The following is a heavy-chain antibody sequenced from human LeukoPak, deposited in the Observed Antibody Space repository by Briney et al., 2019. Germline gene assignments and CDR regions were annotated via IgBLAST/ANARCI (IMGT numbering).Heavy chain of an antibody. CDR3: ARDASVGAVPAPFDY. Sequence: GGSLRLSCAASGFTFVSYGMHWVRQAPGKGLEWVALIWYDGSEKYYADSVKGRFIISRDNSKKTLYLQMNSLRAEDTAVYYCARDASVGAVPAPFDYWGQGTLVTVSS. CDR2: IWYDGSEK. CDR1: GFTFVSYG. D-gene: IGHD1-26*01. V-gene: IGHV3-33*01. J-gene: IGHJ4*02.